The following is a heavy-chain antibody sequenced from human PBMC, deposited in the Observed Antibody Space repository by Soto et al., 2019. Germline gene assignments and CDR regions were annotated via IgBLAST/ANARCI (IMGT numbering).Heavy chain of an antibody. D-gene: IGHD3-22*01. V-gene: IGHV1-18*01. CDR3: ARDNRQTYYYDSSGSDPFDY. CDR1: GYTFTSYG. CDR2: ISAYNGNT. Sequence: GASVKVSCKASGYTFTSYGISWVRQAPGQGLEWMGWISAYNGNTNYAQKLQGRVTMTTDTSTSTAYMELRSLRSDDTAVYYCARDNRQTYYYDSSGSDPFDYWGQGTLVTVSS. J-gene: IGHJ4*02.